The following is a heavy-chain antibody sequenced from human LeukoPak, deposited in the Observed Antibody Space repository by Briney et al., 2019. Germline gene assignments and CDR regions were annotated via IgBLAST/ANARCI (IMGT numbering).Heavy chain of an antibody. CDR2: TYYRSKWYN. Sequence: SQTLSLTCAISGDSVSSNSAAWNWNRQSPSRGLEWLGRTYYRSKWYNDYAVSVKSRITINPDTSKNQFSLQLNSVTPEDTAVYYCARAPRRGGYNFFDYWGQGTLVTVSS. V-gene: IGHV6-1*01. CDR1: GDSVSSNSAA. D-gene: IGHD5-24*01. CDR3: ARAPRRGGYNFFDY. J-gene: IGHJ4*02.